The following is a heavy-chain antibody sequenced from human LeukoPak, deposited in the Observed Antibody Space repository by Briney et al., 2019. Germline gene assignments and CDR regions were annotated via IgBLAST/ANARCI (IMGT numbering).Heavy chain of an antibody. J-gene: IGHJ4*02. V-gene: IGHV3-53*01. CDR3: AREYSSSWYDGYLVDY. CDR2: IYSGGST. D-gene: IGHD6-13*01. CDR1: GFTVSSNY. Sequence: GGSLRLSCAASGFTVSSNYMSWVRQAPGKGLEWVSVIYSGGSTYYADSVKGRFTISRDNSKNTLYLQMNSLRAEDTAVYYCAREYSSSWYDGYLVDYWGQGTLVTVSS.